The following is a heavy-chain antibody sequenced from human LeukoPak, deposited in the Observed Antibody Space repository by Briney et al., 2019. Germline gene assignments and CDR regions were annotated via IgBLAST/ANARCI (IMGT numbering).Heavy chain of an antibody. Sequence: QPGRSLRLSCAASGFTFSSYGMHWVRQAPGKGLEWVAVTWYDGSNKYYADSVKGRFTISRDNPKNTLYLQMNSLRVEDTAVYYCARVHWGNYYLNAFDIWGQGTMVTVSS. CDR1: GFTFSSYG. CDR3: ARVHWGNYYLNAFDI. CDR2: TWYDGSNK. D-gene: IGHD3-10*01. J-gene: IGHJ3*02. V-gene: IGHV3-33*01.